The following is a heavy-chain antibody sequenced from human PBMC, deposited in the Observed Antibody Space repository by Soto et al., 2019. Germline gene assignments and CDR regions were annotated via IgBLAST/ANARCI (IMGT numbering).Heavy chain of an antibody. CDR3: ATQKSSSEAHSYGMDV. Sequence: SETLSLTCTVSGGSISSSGYYWGWIRQAPGKGLEWIGNIYSDGRTYYNPSLRSRVALAIGTSQNQFSLKLTSVDASDTAIYYCATQKSSSEAHSYGMDVWGVGTTVTVSS. CDR1: GGSISSSGYY. D-gene: IGHD6-6*01. V-gene: IGHV4-39*01. J-gene: IGHJ6*04. CDR2: IYSDGRT.